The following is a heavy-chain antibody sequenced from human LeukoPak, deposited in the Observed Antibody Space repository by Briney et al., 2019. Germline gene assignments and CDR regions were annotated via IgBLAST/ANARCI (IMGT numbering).Heavy chain of an antibody. D-gene: IGHD6-13*01. V-gene: IGHV3-7*01. CDR1: GFTFSSYW. CDR2: IKQDGSEK. CDR3: AKGVYTPYSSSWFDY. Sequence: GGSLRLSCAASGFTFSSYWMSWVRQAPGKGLEWVANIKQDGSEKYYVDSVKGRFTISRDNAKNSLYLQMNSLRAEDTAVYYCAKGVYTPYSSSWFDYWGQGTLVTVSS. J-gene: IGHJ5*01.